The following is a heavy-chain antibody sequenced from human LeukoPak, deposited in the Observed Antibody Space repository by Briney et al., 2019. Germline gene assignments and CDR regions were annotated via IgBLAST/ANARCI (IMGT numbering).Heavy chain of an antibody. CDR1: GYSFTSYW. J-gene: IGHJ6*02. CDR3: AIKYYYYYGMDV. V-gene: IGHV5-10-1*01. Sequence: GESLKISCKGSGYSFTSYWITWVRQMPGKGLEWMGRIDPSDSYTNYSPSFQGHVTISADKSISTAYLQWSSLKASDTAMYYCAIKYYYYYGMDVWGQGTTVTVSS. CDR2: IDPSDSYT.